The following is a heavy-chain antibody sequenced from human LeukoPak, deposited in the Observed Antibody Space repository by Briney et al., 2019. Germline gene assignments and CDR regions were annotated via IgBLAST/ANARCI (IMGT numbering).Heavy chain of an antibody. J-gene: IGHJ6*03. CDR3: ARDCCSSSWYPGYYYYMDV. CDR1: GYTFTGYY. Sequence: GASVKVSCKASGYTFTGYYMHWVRQAPGQGLEWMGIINPSGGSTSYAQKFQGRVTMTRDTSTSTVYMELRSLRSDDTAVYYCARDCCSSSWYPGYYYYMDVWGKGTTVTISS. CDR2: INPSGGST. D-gene: IGHD6-13*01. V-gene: IGHV1-46*01.